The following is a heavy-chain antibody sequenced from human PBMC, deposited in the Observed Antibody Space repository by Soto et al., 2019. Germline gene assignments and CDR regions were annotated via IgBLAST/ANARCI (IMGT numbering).Heavy chain of an antibody. J-gene: IGHJ4*02. Sequence: QVQLVESGGGVVQPGRSLRLSCAASGFTFSSYGMHWVRQAPGKGLEWVAVIWYDGSNKYYADSVKGRFTISRDNSKNTLYLQTNSLRAEDTAVYYCARGRIVLVPAAIPDYWGQGTLVTVSS. D-gene: IGHD2-2*01. V-gene: IGHV3-33*01. CDR1: GFTFSSYG. CDR3: ARGRIVLVPAAIPDY. CDR2: IWYDGSNK.